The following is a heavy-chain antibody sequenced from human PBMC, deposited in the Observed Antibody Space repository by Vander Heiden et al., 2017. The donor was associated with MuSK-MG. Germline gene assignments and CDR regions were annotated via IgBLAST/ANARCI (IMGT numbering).Heavy chain of an antibody. J-gene: IGHJ6*02. CDR3: ARGGGATGLGYYGMDV. CDR2: IIPIFGTE. CDR1: GGTFSSYA. D-gene: IGHD1-26*01. Sequence: QVQLVQSGAEVKQPGSSVKVSCKASGGTFSSYAISWVRQATGQGLEWMGGIIPIFGTENYARKFKGRVTITADESTSTAYMELSSLRSEDTAVYYCARGGGATGLGYYGMDVWGQGTTVTVSS. V-gene: IGHV1-69*01.